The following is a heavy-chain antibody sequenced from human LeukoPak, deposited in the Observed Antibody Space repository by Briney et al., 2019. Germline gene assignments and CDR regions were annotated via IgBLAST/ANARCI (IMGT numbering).Heavy chain of an antibody. CDR2: IRYDGSDK. J-gene: IGHJ4*02. CDR3: VKDVGVGASYFDN. CDR1: GFTFSSCG. D-gene: IGHD1-26*01. Sequence: GGSLRLSCAASGFTFSSCGMHWVRQSPAKGLEWVAYIRYDGSDKYYIDSVKGRFTIARDNPKETLYLQVTSLSHDDTAVYFCVKDVGVGASYFDNWGQGTLVAVSS. V-gene: IGHV3-30*02.